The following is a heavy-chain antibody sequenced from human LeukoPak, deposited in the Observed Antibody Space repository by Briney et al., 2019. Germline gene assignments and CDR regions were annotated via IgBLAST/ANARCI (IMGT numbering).Heavy chain of an antibody. D-gene: IGHD3-3*01. CDR1: GYSISSGYY. Sequence: SETLSLTRTVSGYSISSGYYWGWIRQPPGKGLEWIGSFYHSGSTYYNPSLKSRVTISVDTSKNQFSLKLSSVTAADTAVYYCARGAGPFYDFWSGPPDYWGQGTLVTVSS. CDR2: FYHSGST. V-gene: IGHV4-38-2*02. J-gene: IGHJ4*02. CDR3: ARGAGPFYDFWSGPPDY.